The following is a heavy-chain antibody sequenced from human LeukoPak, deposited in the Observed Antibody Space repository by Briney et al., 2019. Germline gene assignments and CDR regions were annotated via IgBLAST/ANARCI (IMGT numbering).Heavy chain of an antibody. CDR2: IKHDGSEK. CDR1: GFTFNTIW. D-gene: IGHD5-12*01. Sequence: PVGSLRLSCAASGFTFNTIWMSCVRQAPEKGREWVANIKHDGSEKYYVDSVKGRFTISRDNAKNSLYLQMSSLRADDTAVYYCARVEASGYDYGAFDYWGQGTLVTVSS. J-gene: IGHJ4*02. V-gene: IGHV3-7*01. CDR3: ARVEASGYDYGAFDY.